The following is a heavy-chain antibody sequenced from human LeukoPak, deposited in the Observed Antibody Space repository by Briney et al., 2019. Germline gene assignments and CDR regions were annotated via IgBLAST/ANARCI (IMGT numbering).Heavy chain of an antibody. Sequence: GASVKVSCKTSGGTFGSFGINWVRQAPGQGLEWMGGIIPFYGATNYPQKFQGRVTITADGSTSTAYMELNSLRSEDTAVYYCARMEGCSYSDSWGQGTLVTVSS. D-gene: IGHD2-21*01. CDR3: ARMEGCSYSDS. CDR2: IIPFYGAT. J-gene: IGHJ4*02. CDR1: GGTFGSFG. V-gene: IGHV1-69*13.